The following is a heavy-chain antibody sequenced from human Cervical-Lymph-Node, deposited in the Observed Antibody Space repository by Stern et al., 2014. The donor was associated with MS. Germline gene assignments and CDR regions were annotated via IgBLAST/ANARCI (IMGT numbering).Heavy chain of an antibody. CDR3: ARGLLGSENAFDI. Sequence: QVQLVQSGAEVKKPGASVKVSCKASGYTFTSYGISWVRQAPGQGLERMGFISHYSGNTNYAQKLHGGVTMPTDTSTSTAYMELRSLRSDDTAVYYCARGLLGSENAFDIWGQGTMVTFSS. CDR1: GYTFTSYG. CDR2: ISHYSGNT. J-gene: IGHJ3*02. V-gene: IGHV1-18*01. D-gene: IGHD2-15*01.